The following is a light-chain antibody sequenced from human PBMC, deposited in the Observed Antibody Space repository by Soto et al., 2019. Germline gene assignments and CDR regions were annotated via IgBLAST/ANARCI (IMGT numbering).Light chain of an antibody. J-gene: IGLJ1*01. V-gene: IGLV1-40*01. Sequence: QSVLTQPPSVSGAPGQRVTISCTGSSSNIGAGYDVHWYQQLPGTAPKLLIYGNSNRPSGVPDRFSGSKSGTSASLAITGLQAEDEADYYCQSYDSSLSVFGPGTKVTVL. CDR1: SSNIGAGYD. CDR2: GNS. CDR3: QSYDSSLSV.